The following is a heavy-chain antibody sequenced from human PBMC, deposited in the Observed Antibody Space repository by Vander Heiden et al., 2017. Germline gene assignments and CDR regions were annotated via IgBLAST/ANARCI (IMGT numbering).Heavy chain of an antibody. J-gene: IGHJ4*02. CDR1: GYSFSSYW. CDR2: IYPADSDT. Sequence: VQLVQSGAEVKKPGESLTISCKGSGYSFSSYWIGCLRPMPGKGLEWMGIIYPADSDTRYSPSFQGQVTMSADKSTTTAYLQWSSLKASDTAMYYCARGGDRGRFDYWGQGALITVSS. CDR3: ARGGDRGRFDY. D-gene: IGHD3-16*01. V-gene: IGHV5-51*03.